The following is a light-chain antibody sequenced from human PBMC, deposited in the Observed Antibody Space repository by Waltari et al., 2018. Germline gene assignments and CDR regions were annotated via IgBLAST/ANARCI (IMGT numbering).Light chain of an antibody. CDR2: AAS. CDR3: QQSYSSLRT. J-gene: IGKJ1*01. V-gene: IGKV1-39*01. CDR1: RSVSPY. Sequence: DIQMTQSPSSLSASVGDNITITCRESRSVSPYLNWYQQKPGNAPKLLIYAASSLLSGGPSRFSGSGSGADFTHTISSLQAEDFATYFCQQSYSSLRTFGQGTKVEV.